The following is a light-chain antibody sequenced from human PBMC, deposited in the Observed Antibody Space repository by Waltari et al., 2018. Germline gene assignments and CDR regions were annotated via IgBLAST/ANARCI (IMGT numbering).Light chain of an antibody. Sequence: QSALTQPPSASGSPGQSVTISCTGTSSDVGGYNYVSWYQIHPGNAPKLWIYEVRKRPPGVPDRFSGSRAGTPASRTVAGLQAEDEADYSCSSYAGNNNLIFGGGTKLTVL. J-gene: IGLJ2*01. CDR3: SSYAGNNNLI. V-gene: IGLV2-8*01. CDR1: SSDVGGYNY. CDR2: EVR.